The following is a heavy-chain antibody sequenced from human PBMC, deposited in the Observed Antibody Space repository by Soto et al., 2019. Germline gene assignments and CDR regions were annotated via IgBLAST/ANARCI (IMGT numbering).Heavy chain of an antibody. J-gene: IGHJ4*02. D-gene: IGHD4-17*01. Sequence: QVQVLQSGAEVKKPGSSVKVSCKASGGTFSNYTITWVRQAPGQGLEWMRRIIPILDIANYAKKFQGRVTITADKSTSTAYMELSSLRTEDTAVYYCARDVGLGPVTVSTHVDYWGQGTLVIVSS. CDR3: ARDVGLGPVTVSTHVDY. CDR1: GGTFSNYT. V-gene: IGHV1-69*08. CDR2: IIPILDIA.